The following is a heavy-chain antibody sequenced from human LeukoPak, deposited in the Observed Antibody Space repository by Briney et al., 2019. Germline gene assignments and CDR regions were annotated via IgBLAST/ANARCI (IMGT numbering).Heavy chain of an antibody. Sequence: SETLSLTCTVSGGSISSYYWSWIRQPPGKGLEWIWYIYYSGSTNYNPSLKSRVTITVDTSKNQFSLKLSSVTAADTAVYYCARAVVVTAMYYYYMDVWGKGTTVTVSS. CDR3: ARAVVVTAMYYYYMDV. V-gene: IGHV4-59*01. CDR1: GGSISSYY. CDR2: IYYSGST. D-gene: IGHD2-21*02. J-gene: IGHJ6*03.